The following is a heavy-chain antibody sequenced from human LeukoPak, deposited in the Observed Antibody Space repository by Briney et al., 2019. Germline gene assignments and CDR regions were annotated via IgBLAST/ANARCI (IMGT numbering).Heavy chain of an antibody. Sequence: ASVKVSCKASGYTFTGYYMHWVRQAPGQGLEWMGWINPNSGGTNYAQKFQGRVTMTRDTSISTAYMELSSLRSEDTAVYYCARHDRDGYNSDYWGQGTLVTVSS. D-gene: IGHD5-24*01. V-gene: IGHV1-2*02. CDR3: ARHDRDGYNSDY. CDR1: GYTFTGYY. CDR2: INPNSGGT. J-gene: IGHJ4*02.